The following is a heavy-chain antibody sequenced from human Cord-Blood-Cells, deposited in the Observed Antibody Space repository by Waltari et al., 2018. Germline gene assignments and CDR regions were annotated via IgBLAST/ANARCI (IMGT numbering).Heavy chain of an antibody. J-gene: IGHJ3*02. CDR1: GYTFTGYY. CDR2: INPNSGGT. V-gene: IGHV1-2*04. CDR3: ARAEPGDYLAAFDI. Sequence: QVQLVQSGAEVKKPGASVKVSCKASGYTFTGYYMHWVRQAPGQGLEWMGCINPNSGGTNYAQKFKGWVTMTRDTSISTAYMELSRLRSDDTAVYYCARAEPGDYLAAFDIWGQGTMVTVSS. D-gene: IGHD4-17*01.